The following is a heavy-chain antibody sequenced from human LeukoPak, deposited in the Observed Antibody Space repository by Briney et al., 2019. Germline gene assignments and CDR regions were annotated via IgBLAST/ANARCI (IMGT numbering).Heavy chain of an antibody. CDR3: AREKRIHGSREGPYYFDY. V-gene: IGHV1-2*06. J-gene: IGHJ4*02. Sequence: GASVKVSCKASGYTFTGYYMHWVRQAPGQGLEWMGRINPNSGGTNYAQKFQGRVTMTRDTSISTAYMELSRLRSDDTAVYYCAREKRIHGSREGPYYFDYWGQGTLVTVSS. CDR1: GYTFTGYY. D-gene: IGHD1-1*01. CDR2: INPNSGGT.